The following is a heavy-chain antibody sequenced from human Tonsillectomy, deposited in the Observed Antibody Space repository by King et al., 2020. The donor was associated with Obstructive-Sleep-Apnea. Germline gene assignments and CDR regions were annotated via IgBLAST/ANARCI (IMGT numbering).Heavy chain of an antibody. V-gene: IGHV4-34*01. Sequence: VQLQQWGAGLLKPSETLSLTCAVYGGSFSSYYLSWIRQPPGKGLEWIGEINHSGSTNYNPSLKSRVTISLDTSKNQFSLKVGFVTAADTAVYYCATQGWFDPRGQGTLVTVSS. CDR1: GGSFSSYY. CDR3: ATQGWFDP. J-gene: IGHJ5*02. CDR2: INHSGST.